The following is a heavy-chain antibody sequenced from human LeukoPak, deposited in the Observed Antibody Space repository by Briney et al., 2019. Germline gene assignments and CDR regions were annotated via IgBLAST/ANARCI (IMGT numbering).Heavy chain of an antibody. Sequence: GGSLRLSCAASGFTFSSYDMLWVRHATGKGLEWVSGIGTAGDTFYPGSVKGRFTISRENAKNTLYLQMNSLRAGDTAVYYWARGQQLGDSDYWGQGTLVTVSS. CDR3: ARGQQLGDSDY. CDR2: IGTAGDT. J-gene: IGHJ4*02. D-gene: IGHD6-13*01. CDR1: GFTFSSYD. V-gene: IGHV3-13*01.